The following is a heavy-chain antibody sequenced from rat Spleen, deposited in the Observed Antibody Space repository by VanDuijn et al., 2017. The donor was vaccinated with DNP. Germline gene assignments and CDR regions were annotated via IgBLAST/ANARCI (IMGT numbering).Heavy chain of an antibody. J-gene: IGHJ3*01. CDR3: TTTYNWFAN. V-gene: IGHV5-20*01. CDR2: ISYDAHTT. Sequence: EVQLVESGGGLVQPGRSLKLSCAASRITFSDHNMAWVRQAPTKGLEWVATISYDAHTTYYRDSVKGRFTISRDDAKATLYLQMDSLRSEDTATYYCTTTYNWFANWGQGTLVTVSS. CDR1: RITFSDHN. D-gene: IGHD1-4*01.